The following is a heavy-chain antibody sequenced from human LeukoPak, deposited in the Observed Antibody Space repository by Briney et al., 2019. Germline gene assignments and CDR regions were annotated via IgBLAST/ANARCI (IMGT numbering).Heavy chain of an antibody. Sequence: GSLRLSCAASGFTFSIYNMNWVRQAPGKGLEWVSSIDTSSSYIFYTDSVKGRFTISRDNAKNSLYLQMNSLRAEDTAVYYCARVGGWGTFDYWGQGTLVTVSS. CDR3: ARVGGWGTFDY. D-gene: IGHD6-19*01. CDR1: GFTFSIYN. CDR2: IDTSSSYI. J-gene: IGHJ4*02. V-gene: IGHV3-21*01.